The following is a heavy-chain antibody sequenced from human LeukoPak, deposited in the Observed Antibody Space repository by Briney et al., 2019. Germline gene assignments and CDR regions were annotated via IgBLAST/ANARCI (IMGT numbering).Heavy chain of an antibody. J-gene: IGHJ6*02. V-gene: IGHV1-8*01. CDR1: GYTFTSYD. D-gene: IGHD3-10*01. CDR2: MNPNSGNT. CDR3: ARGRAVRGVILLYYYYGMDV. Sequence: ASVKVSCKASGYTFTSYDINWVRQATGHGLEWMGWMNPNSGNTGYARKFQGRVTMTRNTSISTAYMELSSLRSEDAAVYYCARGRAVRGVILLYYYYGMDVWGQGTTVTVSS.